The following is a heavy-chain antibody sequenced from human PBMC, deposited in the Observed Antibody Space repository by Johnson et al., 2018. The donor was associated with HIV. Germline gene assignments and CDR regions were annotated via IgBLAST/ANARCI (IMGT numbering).Heavy chain of an antibody. CDR3: ASNRITMVQMTSHDVFDI. Sequence: VQLVESGGGVVQPGRSLRLSCAASGFTFRSYAMHWVRQAPGRGLEWVAVISYDGSNRNYEDSVKGRFTISRDNSKNTLYLQMTLRRAEETDVYFCASNRITMVQMTSHDVFDIWGQGTMVTVSS. CDR1: GFTFRSYA. V-gene: IGHV3-30*04. CDR2: ISYDGSNR. J-gene: IGHJ3*02. D-gene: IGHD3-10*01.